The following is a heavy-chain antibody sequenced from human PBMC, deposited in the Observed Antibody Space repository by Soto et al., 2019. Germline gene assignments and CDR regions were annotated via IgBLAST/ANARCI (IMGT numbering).Heavy chain of an antibody. CDR2: IYYSGST. D-gene: IGHD3-10*01. CDR1: GGSISSGDYY. J-gene: IGHJ4*02. Sequence: PSETLSLTCTVSGGSISSGDYYWSWIRQPPGKGLEWIGYIYYSGSTNYNPSLKSRVTISVDTSKNQFSLKLSSVTAADTAVYYCARGSGDGSGRPTYYFDYWGQGTLVTVSS. CDR3: ARGSGDGSGRPTYYFDY. V-gene: IGHV4-30-4*01.